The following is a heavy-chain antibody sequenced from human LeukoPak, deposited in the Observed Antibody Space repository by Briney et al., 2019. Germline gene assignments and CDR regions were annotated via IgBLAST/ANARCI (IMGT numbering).Heavy chain of an antibody. J-gene: IGHJ4*02. V-gene: IGHV1-8*01. CDR3: ARAGTGFN. CDR2: MNPNSGDT. D-gene: IGHD3-10*01. CDR1: GYTFTSYD. Sequence: ASVKVSCKASGYTFTSYDINWVRQAAGRGLEWMGWMNPNSGDTVYAQKFQGRVIITRNTSISTAYMELSSLRSEDTAVYYCARAGTGFNWGQGTLVTVSS.